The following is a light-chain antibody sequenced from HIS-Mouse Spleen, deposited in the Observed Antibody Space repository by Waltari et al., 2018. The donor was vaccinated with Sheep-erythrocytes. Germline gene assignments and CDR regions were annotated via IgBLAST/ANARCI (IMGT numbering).Light chain of an antibody. Sequence: QSALTQPPSASGSPGQSVTISCTGTSSDVGGYNYVSWYQQHPGKAPKLMIYEGSQRPSGVPDRFAGAKPGNTGCPTVSGHQAEDEAYYYCSSYGGRNNWVFGGGTKLTVL. J-gene: IGLJ3*02. V-gene: IGLV2-8*01. CDR3: SSYGGRNNWV. CDR1: SSDVGGYNY. CDR2: EGS.